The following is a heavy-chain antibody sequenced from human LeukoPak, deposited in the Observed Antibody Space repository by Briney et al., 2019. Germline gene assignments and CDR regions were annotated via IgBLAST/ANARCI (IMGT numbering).Heavy chain of an antibody. CDR3: ARYSGWYSDYFGY. V-gene: IGHV3-11*01. CDR2: ITGSGSTT. J-gene: IGHJ4*02. D-gene: IGHD6-19*01. Sequence: KSGRSLRLSCAVSGFTFSDYYMSWIRQAPGKGLEWVSYITGSGSTTYYADSVKGRFTISRDNAKNSLYLQMNSLRAEDTAMYYCARYSGWYSDYFGYWGQGTLVTVSS. CDR1: GFTFSDYY.